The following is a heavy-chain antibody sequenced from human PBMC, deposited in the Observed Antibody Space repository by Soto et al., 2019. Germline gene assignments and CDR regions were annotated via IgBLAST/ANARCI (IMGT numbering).Heavy chain of an antibody. CDR3: ASRGYSGYDDY. D-gene: IGHD5-12*01. CDR2: IYYSGST. CDR1: GGSISSSIYY. Sequence: SETLSLTCTVSGGSISSSIYYWGWIRQPPGKGLEWIGSIYYSGSTYYNPSLKSRVTISVDTSKNQFSLKLSSVTAADTAVYYCASRGYSGYDDYWGQGTLLTVSS. V-gene: IGHV4-39*01. J-gene: IGHJ4*02.